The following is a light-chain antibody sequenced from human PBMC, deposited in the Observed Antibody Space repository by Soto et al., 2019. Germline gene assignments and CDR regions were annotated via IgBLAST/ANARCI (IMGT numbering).Light chain of an antibody. CDR1: SSNIGNNF. CDR3: ATGDSSLISGV. J-gene: IGLJ2*01. CDR2: DDN. Sequence: QSVLTQPPSVSAAPRQKVTISCSGSSSNIGNNFVSWYQHLPGTAPKLLIYDDNKRPSGIPDRFSGTKSGTSATLDITGLQPGDEAHYYCATGDSSLISGVFGGGTKLTVL. V-gene: IGLV1-51*01.